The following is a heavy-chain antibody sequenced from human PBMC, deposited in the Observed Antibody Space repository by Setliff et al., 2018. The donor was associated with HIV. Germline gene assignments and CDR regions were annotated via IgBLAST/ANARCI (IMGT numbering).Heavy chain of an antibody. D-gene: IGHD1-26*01. J-gene: IGHJ5*02. CDR2: ISPDSGGT. V-gene: IGHV1-2*02. CDR1: GYTFTGYY. Sequence: ASVKVSCKASGYTFTGYYMHWVRRAPGQGLEWVGWISPDSGGTNYSQKFQGRVTMTRDTSISTAYMDLSRLRSDDTAVYYCARNVPGIVPRRVGFDPWGQGTLVTVSS. CDR3: ARNVPGIVPRRVGFDP.